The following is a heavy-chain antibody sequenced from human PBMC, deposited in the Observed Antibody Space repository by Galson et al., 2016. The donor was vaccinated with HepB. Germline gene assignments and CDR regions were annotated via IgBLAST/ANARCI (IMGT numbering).Heavy chain of an antibody. CDR2: IWYDGSKK. J-gene: IGHJ4*02. Sequence: SLRLSCAPSGFTFSNYGMHWVRQAPGKGLEWVAVIWYDGSKKYYADSVKGRFTISRDNSKNTLYLQMNSLRVEDTAVYYCARDPGTTTYSFDYWGQGTLVTVSS. D-gene: IGHD1-1*01. CDR3: ARDPGTTTYSFDY. CDR1: GFTFSNYG. V-gene: IGHV3-33*01.